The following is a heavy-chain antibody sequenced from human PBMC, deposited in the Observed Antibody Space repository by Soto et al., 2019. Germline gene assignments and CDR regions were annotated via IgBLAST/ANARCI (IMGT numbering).Heavy chain of an antibody. CDR2: ISSSSSYT. D-gene: IGHD6-13*01. Sequence: GGSLRLSCAASGFTFSDYYMSWIRQAPGKGLEWVSYISSSSSYTNYADSVKGRFTISRDNAKNSLYLQMNSLRAEDTAVYYCARGRSSNPAYYYYGMDVWGQGTTVTVYS. CDR3: ARGRSSNPAYYYYGMDV. J-gene: IGHJ6*02. CDR1: GFTFSDYY. V-gene: IGHV3-11*06.